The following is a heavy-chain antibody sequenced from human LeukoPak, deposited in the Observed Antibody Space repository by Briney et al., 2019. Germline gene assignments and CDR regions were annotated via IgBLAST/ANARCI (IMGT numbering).Heavy chain of an antibody. Sequence: GGSLRLSCAPSGFTLSSNYMSWVRQAPGKGLEWVSVIYSGGSTYYADSVKGRFTISRDNSKNTLYLQMNSLRADDTAVYYCASCYDRTHHAFDIWGQGTMVTVSS. CDR3: ASCYDRTHHAFDI. D-gene: IGHD5-12*01. CDR1: GFTLSSNY. V-gene: IGHV3-53*01. CDR2: IYSGGST. J-gene: IGHJ3*02.